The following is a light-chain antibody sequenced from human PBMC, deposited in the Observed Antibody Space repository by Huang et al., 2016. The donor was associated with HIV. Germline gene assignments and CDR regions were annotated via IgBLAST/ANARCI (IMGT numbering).Light chain of an antibody. CDR2: ATS. J-gene: IGKJ2*01. V-gene: IGKV1-39*01. CDR1: QSISAY. Sequence: DIQMTQSPSSLYASVGDRVTISCRASQSISAYLNWYQHRPGRAPKLLIYATSDLQGGVPSRFSGSRSGTQFTLTISSLQPEGFATYYCQQSYSFPRTFGQGTKLDIK. CDR3: QQSYSFPRT.